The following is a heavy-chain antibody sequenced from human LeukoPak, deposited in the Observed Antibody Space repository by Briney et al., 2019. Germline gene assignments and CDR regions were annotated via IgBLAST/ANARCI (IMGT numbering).Heavy chain of an antibody. Sequence: GGSLRLSCAASGFTFSSYSMNWVRQAPGKGLEWVSSISSSSSYIYYADSVKGRFTISRDNAKNSLYLQMNSLRVEDTAVYYCARDSGTTYYYDSSGYYPFDYWGQGTLVTVSS. CDR2: ISSSSSYI. V-gene: IGHV3-21*01. CDR3: ARDSGTTYYYDSSGYYPFDY. CDR1: GFTFSSYS. D-gene: IGHD3-22*01. J-gene: IGHJ4*02.